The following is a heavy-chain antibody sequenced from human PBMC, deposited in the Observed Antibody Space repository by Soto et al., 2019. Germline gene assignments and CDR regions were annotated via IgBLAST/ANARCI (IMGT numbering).Heavy chain of an antibody. CDR1: GFPCGGYA. J-gene: IGHJ6*02. V-gene: IGHV3-30-3*01. CDR3: ARAPRRYCTSLSCLGLYGLDV. CDR2: ISFDGNIK. Sequence: RILSCAASGFPCGGYASHCGRHVPDQRLEWVAVISFDGNIKYDADSVKGRFNISRDNSKNTLFLQMDSLKGEDTAVYSCARAPRRYCTSLSCLGLYGLDVWGQGTAVTVSS. D-gene: IGHD2-8*01.